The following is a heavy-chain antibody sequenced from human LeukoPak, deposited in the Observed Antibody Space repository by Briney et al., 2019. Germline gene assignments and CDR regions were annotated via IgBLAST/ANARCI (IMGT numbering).Heavy chain of an antibody. V-gene: IGHV5-51*01. CDR1: GYSFSSYW. Sequence: GESLKISCTGSGYSFSSYWIAWVRQMPGKGLEWMGIIYAGGSDTRYSPSFQGQVTISVDKSINTAYLQWRSLKASDTAMYYCARTPTSSYKYYFDYWGQGTLATVSS. J-gene: IGHJ4*02. CDR2: IYAGGSDT. D-gene: IGHD3-10*01. CDR3: ARTPTSSYKYYFDY.